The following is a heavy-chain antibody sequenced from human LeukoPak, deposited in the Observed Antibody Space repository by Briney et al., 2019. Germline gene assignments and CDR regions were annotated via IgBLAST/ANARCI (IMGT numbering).Heavy chain of an antibody. CDR3: ARSFSEKYYFES. V-gene: IGHV4-61*02. CDR1: GDSISRGRYY. CDR2: IYASGKT. Sequence: SETLSLTCTVSGDSISRGRYYWSWVRQPAGKELEWIGRIYASGKTDYNPYTPSLKSRVAMSLDTSKNQVSLHLTSVTAADTAMYFCARSFSEKYYFESWGQGTLVTVSS. J-gene: IGHJ4*02. D-gene: IGHD1-26*01.